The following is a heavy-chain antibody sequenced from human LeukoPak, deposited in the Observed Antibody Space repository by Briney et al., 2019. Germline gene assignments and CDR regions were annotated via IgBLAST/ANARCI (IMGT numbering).Heavy chain of an antibody. CDR2: IIPIFGTA. V-gene: IGHV1-69*13. D-gene: IGHD5-18*01. CDR1: GGTFSSYA. CDR3: AGGKIQLYHYYYYYMDV. Sequence: GASVKVCCKASGGTFSSYAISWVRQAPGQGLEWMGGIIPIFGTANYAQKFQGRVTITADESTSTAYMELSSLSSEDTAVYYCAGGKIQLYHYYYYYMDVWGKGTTVTVSS. J-gene: IGHJ6*03.